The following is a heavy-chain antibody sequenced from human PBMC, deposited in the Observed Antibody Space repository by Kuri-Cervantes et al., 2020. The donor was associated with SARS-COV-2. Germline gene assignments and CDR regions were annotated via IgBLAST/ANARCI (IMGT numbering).Heavy chain of an antibody. J-gene: IGHJ6*03. Sequence: ASVNVSCKASGYTFTSYGISWVRQAPGQGLEWMGWISAYNGNTNYAQKLQGRVTMTTDTSTSTAYMELRSLRSDDTAVYYCASMGDYYYYMDVWGKGTTVTVSS. V-gene: IGHV1-18*01. CDR2: ISAYNGNT. D-gene: IGHD3-10*01. CDR1: GYTFTSYG. CDR3: ASMGDYYYYMDV.